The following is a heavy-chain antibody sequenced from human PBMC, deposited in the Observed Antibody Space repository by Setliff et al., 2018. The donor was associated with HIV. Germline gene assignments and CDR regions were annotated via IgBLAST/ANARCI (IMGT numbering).Heavy chain of an antibody. CDR2: IYWDDDK. CDR1: GFPLSTSEVG. J-gene: IGHJ4*02. Sequence: SGPTLVNPTQTLTLTCTFSGFPLSTSEVGVTWIRQPPGKALEWLTIIYWDDDKRYSPSLKSRLTITKDISKNQVVLTMTNMDPVDTATYYCVQRPSPHYFGYWGLGTVVTVSS. V-gene: IGHV2-5*02. CDR3: VQRPSPHYFGY.